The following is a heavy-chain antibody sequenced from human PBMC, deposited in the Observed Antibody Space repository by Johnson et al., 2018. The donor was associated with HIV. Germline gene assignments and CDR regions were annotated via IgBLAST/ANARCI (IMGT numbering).Heavy chain of an antibody. CDR3: ARDGTTGPSGDAFDI. CDR1: GFTFSSYG. CDR2: IGASGGRT. D-gene: IGHD4-17*01. Sequence: QVQLVESGGGVVQPGRSLRLSCAASGFTFSSYGMHWVRQAPGKGLEWVSAIGASGGRTFYADSVKGRFTISRDNSKNTLYLQMNSLRAEDTALYYCARDGTTGPSGDAFDIWGQGTMVTVSS. J-gene: IGHJ3*02. V-gene: IGHV3-NL1*01.